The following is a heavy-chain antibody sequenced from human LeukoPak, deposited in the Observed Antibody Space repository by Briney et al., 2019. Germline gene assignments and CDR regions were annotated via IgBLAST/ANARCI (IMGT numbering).Heavy chain of an antibody. CDR2: IYSGGST. D-gene: IGHD5-12*01. Sequence: EGSLRLSCAASGFTVSSNYMSWVRQAPGKGLEWVSVIYSGGSTYYADSVKGRFTISRDNSKNTLYLQMNSLRAEDTAVYYCASLNSYSGYDYWGQGTLVTVSS. V-gene: IGHV3-66*01. J-gene: IGHJ4*02. CDR1: GFTVSSNY. CDR3: ASLNSYSGYDY.